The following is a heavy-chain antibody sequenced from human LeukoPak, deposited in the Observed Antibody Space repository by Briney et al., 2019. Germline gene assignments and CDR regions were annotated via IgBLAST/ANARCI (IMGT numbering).Heavy chain of an antibody. D-gene: IGHD6-13*01. CDR3: AKDREGYGAAGTGFDY. Sequence: PGGALILSCAASGFTFSSYAMSWVRQAPGKGLEWVSAISGSGGSTYYADSVKGRFTFSRDNSKNTLYLQMNSLRAEDTAVYYCAKDREGYGAAGTGFDYWGQGTLVTVSS. J-gene: IGHJ4*02. V-gene: IGHV3-23*01. CDR1: GFTFSSYA. CDR2: ISGSGGST.